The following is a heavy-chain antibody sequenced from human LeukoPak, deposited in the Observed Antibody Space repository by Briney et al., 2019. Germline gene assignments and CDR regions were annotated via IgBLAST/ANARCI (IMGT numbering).Heavy chain of an antibody. D-gene: IGHD7-27*01. Sequence: PGGTLRLSCAASVFAFSDYSLNWVREAPGKGLEWVANTRGSGSGMGSGNYYAGSVKGRFTISRDNAKRSLYLQMNSLRAEDTAFYYCARDDNWGFDYWGQGALVTASS. V-gene: IGHV3-21*05. CDR1: VFAFSDYS. J-gene: IGHJ4*02. CDR2: TRGSGSGM. CDR3: ARDDNWGFDY.